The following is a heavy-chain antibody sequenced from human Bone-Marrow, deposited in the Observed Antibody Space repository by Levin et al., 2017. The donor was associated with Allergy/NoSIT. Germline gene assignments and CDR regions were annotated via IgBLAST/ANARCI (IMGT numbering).Heavy chain of an antibody. V-gene: IGHV1-46*01. CDR2: IMTNYGAT. D-gene: IGHD3-16*01. Sequence: GESLKISCKASGYTFTTHYVHWVRQAPGQGLEWMGRIMTNYGATIYAQQFQGRVALTRDTSTATVYMELSSLRSEDTAVYYCARDMGKWAFDAWGQGTMVTVSS. J-gene: IGHJ3*01. CDR3: ARDMGKWAFDA. CDR1: GYTFTTHY.